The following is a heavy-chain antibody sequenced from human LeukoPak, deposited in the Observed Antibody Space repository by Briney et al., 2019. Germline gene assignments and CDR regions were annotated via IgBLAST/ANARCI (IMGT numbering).Heavy chain of an antibody. CDR1: GFTFSSYA. CDR2: LSGSGYST. J-gene: IGHJ4*02. D-gene: IGHD1-26*01. Sequence: GGSLRLSCSASGFTFSSYAMSWVRQAPGKGLEWVSTLSGSGYSTYYADSVKGRFTISRDNSKNTLFLQMNSLRVEDTAVYYCAKDRDQWEPPEYRGQGTLVTVSS. V-gene: IGHV3-23*01. CDR3: AKDRDQWEPPEY.